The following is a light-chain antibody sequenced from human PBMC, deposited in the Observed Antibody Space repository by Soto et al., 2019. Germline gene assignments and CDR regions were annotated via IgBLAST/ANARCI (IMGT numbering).Light chain of an antibody. CDR1: QSISCW. CDR3: QQYNSYPST. J-gene: IGKJ3*01. CDR2: KAS. Sequence: DIQMTQSPSTLSASVGDRVTITCRASQSISCWSAWYQQKPGKAPKLLIYKASSLESADPSRFSGSGSGTEFTLTISSLQPDDIATYYCQQYNSYPSTFGPGTKVDIK. V-gene: IGKV1-5*03.